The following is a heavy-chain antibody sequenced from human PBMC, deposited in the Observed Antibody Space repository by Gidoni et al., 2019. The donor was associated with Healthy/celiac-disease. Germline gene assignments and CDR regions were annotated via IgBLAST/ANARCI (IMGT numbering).Heavy chain of an antibody. V-gene: IGHV3-7*01. CDR1: GFTFSSSW. CDR3: ARDRLAVAVYPLGEFDY. D-gene: IGHD6-19*01. Sequence: EVQLVESGGGLVQPGGSLRLSCAASGFTFSSSWMSWVRQAPGKGLEWVANIKQDGSEKYYLGYVKGRFTISRDNAKNSLYLQMNSLRAEDTAVYYCARDRLAVAVYPLGEFDYWGQGTLVTVSS. J-gene: IGHJ4*02. CDR2: IKQDGSEK.